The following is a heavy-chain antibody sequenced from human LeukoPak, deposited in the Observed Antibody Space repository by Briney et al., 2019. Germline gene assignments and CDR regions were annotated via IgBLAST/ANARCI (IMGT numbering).Heavy chain of an antibody. D-gene: IGHD2-15*01. CDR1: GGSISSGSYY. Sequence: TSETLSLTCTVSGGSISSGSYYWSWIRQPAGKGLEWIGRIYTSGSTNYNPSLKSRVTISVDTSKNQFSLKLSSVTAADTAVYYCARDRGAMLLWGQGTLVTVSS. J-gene: IGHJ4*02. CDR2: IYTSGST. CDR3: ARDRGAMLL. V-gene: IGHV4-61*02.